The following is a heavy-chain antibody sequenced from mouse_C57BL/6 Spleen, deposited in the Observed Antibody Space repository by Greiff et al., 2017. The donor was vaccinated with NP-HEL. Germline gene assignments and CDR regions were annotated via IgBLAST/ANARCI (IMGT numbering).Heavy chain of an antibody. Sequence: EVQLQESGPELVKPGASVKMSCKASGYTFTDYNMHWVKQSHGKSLEWIGYINPNNGGTSYNQKFKGKATLTVNKSSSTAYMELRSLTSEDSAVYYCARDYGSLNWYFDVWGTGTTVTVSS. J-gene: IGHJ1*03. V-gene: IGHV1-22*01. CDR3: ARDYGSLNWYFDV. CDR2: INPNNGGT. CDR1: GYTFTDYN. D-gene: IGHD1-1*01.